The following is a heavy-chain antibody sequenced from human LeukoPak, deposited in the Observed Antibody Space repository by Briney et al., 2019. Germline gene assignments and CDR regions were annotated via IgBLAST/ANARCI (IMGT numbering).Heavy chain of an antibody. CDR1: GYSISTYY. D-gene: IGHD1-1*01. V-gene: IGHV4-4*07. CDR3: ARGAGYNWNILDY. Sequence: SETLSLTCTVSGYSISTYYWTWIRQPAGKGLEWIGRVYTSGSAAYNPSLKSRVTMSVDTSKNQLSLKLRSVTAADTAVYYCARGAGYNWNILDYWGQGILVTVSS. J-gene: IGHJ4*02. CDR2: VYTSGSA.